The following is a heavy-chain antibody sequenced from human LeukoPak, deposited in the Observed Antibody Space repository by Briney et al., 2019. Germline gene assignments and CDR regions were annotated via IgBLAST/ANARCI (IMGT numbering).Heavy chain of an antibody. D-gene: IGHD1-26*01. CDR2: IIPIFGTA. CDR3: ARPYSGSYYGCDI. V-gene: IGHV1-69*05. J-gene: IGHJ3*02. CDR1: GGTFSSYA. Sequence: SVKVSCKASGGTFSSYAISWVRQAPGQGLEWMGGIIPIFGTANYAQKFQGRVTITTDESTSTAYMELSSLRSEDTAVYYCARPYSGSYYGCDIWGQGTMVTVSS.